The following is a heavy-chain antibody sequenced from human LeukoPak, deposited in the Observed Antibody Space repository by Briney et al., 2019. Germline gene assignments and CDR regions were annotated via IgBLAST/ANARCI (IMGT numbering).Heavy chain of an antibody. CDR1: GFTFSSYA. CDR3: ARARGYGGLHDAFDI. Sequence: GSLRLSCAASGFTFSSYAMHWVRQAPGKGPEYVSAISSNGGSTYYANSVKGRFTISRDNSKNTLYLQMGSLRAEDMAVYYCARARGYGGLHDAFDIWGQGTMVTVSS. J-gene: IGHJ3*02. V-gene: IGHV3-64*01. D-gene: IGHD4/OR15-4a*01. CDR2: ISSNGGST.